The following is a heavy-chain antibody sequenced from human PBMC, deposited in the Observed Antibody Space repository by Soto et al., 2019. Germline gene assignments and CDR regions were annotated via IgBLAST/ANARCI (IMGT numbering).Heavy chain of an antibody. CDR3: AKICETWAFLYYGMDV. D-gene: IGHD2-21*01. Sequence: EVQLVESGGGLVQPGGSLRLSCAASGFSLNTFWMTWVRLAPGKGLEWVANINQDGSDRYYVDSVKGRFTISRDNAKNSLYRQMNSLRVEDTAVYYCAKICETWAFLYYGMDVWGQGTTVTVSS. CDR2: INQDGSDR. J-gene: IGHJ6*02. V-gene: IGHV3-7*01. CDR1: GFSLNTFW.